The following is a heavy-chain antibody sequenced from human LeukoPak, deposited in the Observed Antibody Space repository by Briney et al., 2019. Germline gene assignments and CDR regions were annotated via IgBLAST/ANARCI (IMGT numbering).Heavy chain of an antibody. Sequence: GGSLRLSCAATGFTFTNHWMSWVRQTTGKGREGGAKIREDGNEKHYVDSVKGRFTISRDNAKNSLYLQMNSLRAEDTAVYYCAELGITMIGGVWGKGTTVTISS. D-gene: IGHD3-10*02. J-gene: IGHJ6*04. CDR1: GFTFTNHW. V-gene: IGHV3-7*01. CDR3: AELGITMIGGV. CDR2: IREDGNEK.